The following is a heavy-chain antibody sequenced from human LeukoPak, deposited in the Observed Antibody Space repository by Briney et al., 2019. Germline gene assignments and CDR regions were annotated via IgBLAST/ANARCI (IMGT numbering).Heavy chain of an antibody. CDR2: ISRSSRCI. J-gene: IGHJ6*03. D-gene: IGHD1-14*01. CDR1: GWTLRRYI. Sequence: GWALRLSCAACGWTLRRYIMNWVGQAPAKGLEGVSSISRSSRCIYYADSVRGRFTISRDNPKNALYVQMNDLRAEDTAVYYCARDLTGYYYYYMDAWGTGTTVTVSS. CDR3: ARDLTGYYYYYMDA. V-gene: IGHV3-21*01.